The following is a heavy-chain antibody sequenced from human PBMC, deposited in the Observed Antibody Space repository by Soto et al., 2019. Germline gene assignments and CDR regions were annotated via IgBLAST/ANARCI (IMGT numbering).Heavy chain of an antibody. V-gene: IGHV4-59*08. CDR2: IYYSGST. CDR1: GGSISSYY. Sequence: SETLSLTCTVSGGSISSYYWSWIRQPPGKGLEWIGYIYYSGSTNYNPSLKSRVTISVDTSKNQFSLKLSSVTAADTAVYYCARHMAPYDILTGYTGGAFDIWGQGTMVTVSS. J-gene: IGHJ3*02. CDR3: ARHMAPYDILTGYTGGAFDI. D-gene: IGHD3-9*01.